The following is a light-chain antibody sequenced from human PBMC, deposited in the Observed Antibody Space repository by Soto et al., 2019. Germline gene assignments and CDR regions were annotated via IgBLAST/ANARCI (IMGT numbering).Light chain of an antibody. Sequence: DVVMTQTPLSLSVAPGQPASISCKSSHSLMHITGETFLFWYLQKPGQSPQLLIYEVSTRVSGVPDRLSGRGSGTFIALESSRVETDNVGIYYFRQSTHRPTTVGQGPRLGIE. CDR2: EVS. CDR1: HSLMHITGETF. V-gene: IGKV2-29*02. J-gene: IGKJ5*01. CDR3: RQSTHRPTT.